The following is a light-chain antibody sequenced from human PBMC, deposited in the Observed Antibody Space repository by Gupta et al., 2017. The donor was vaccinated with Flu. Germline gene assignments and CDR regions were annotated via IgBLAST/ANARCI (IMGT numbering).Light chain of an antibody. CDR1: QSISNY. J-gene: IGKJ4*01. CDR2: GAS. Sequence: DIQMTQSPSSLSASVGDRVTITCRASQSISNYLNWYQQKPGKPPKLLIFGASTLQSGVPSTFSGSGSGTDFTLTISSLQPEDFATYYCQQTYGTLLTFGGGTKLEIK. CDR3: QQTYGTLLT. V-gene: IGKV1-39*01.